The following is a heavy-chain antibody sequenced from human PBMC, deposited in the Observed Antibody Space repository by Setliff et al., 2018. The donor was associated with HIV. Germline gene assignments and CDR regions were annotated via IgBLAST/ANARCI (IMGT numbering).Heavy chain of an antibody. CDR3: ARPWYGSGSPLDS. CDR1: GGSISSFY. Sequence: PSETLSLTCTISGGSISSFYWSWIRQSPEKRLEWIGYIYSSGSTSYNPSLKSRVTISADTSTNQFSLNIKSMTAADTAIYYCARPWYGSGSPLDSWGQGPLVTVSS. D-gene: IGHD3-10*01. CDR2: IYSSGST. J-gene: IGHJ4*02. V-gene: IGHV4-4*08.